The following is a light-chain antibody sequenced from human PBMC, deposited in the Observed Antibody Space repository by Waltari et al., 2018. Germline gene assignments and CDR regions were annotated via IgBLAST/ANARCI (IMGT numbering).Light chain of an antibody. CDR3: CSYAGRNTDV. V-gene: IGLV2-11*01. CDR2: EVT. Sequence: QAALTQPPSVSGSPGQSVTISCTGTSSDIVRYNYVSWYQQHPGKAPKLIIYEVTERPSGVSDRFSGSRSGNTASLTISGLQAEDEADYHCCSYAGRNTDVFGTGTKLTVL. CDR1: SSDIVRYNY. J-gene: IGLJ1*01.